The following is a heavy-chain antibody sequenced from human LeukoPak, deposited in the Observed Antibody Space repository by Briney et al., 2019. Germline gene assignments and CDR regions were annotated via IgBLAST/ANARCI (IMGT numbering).Heavy chain of an antibody. Sequence: GASVKVSCKASGGTFSSYAISWVRQAPGQGPEWMGGIIPIFGTANYAQKFQGRVTITADESTSTAYMELSSLRSEDTAVYYCARDIYTSLYYYGMDVWGQGTTVTVSS. D-gene: IGHD2-2*02. CDR2: IIPIFGTA. J-gene: IGHJ6*02. CDR1: GGTFSSYA. CDR3: ARDIYTSLYYYGMDV. V-gene: IGHV1-69*13.